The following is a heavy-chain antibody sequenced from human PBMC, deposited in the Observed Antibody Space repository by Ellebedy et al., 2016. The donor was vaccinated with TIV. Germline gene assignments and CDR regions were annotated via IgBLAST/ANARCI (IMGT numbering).Heavy chain of an antibody. Sequence: SGPTLVXPTEPLTLTCTVSGFSLSNARMGVSWIRQPPGKALEWLAHIFSNDEKSYSTFLKSRLTISKDTSKSQVVLTMTNMDPVDTATYYCARISRNYYDSTDAFDIWGQGTMVTVSS. V-gene: IGHV2-26*01. CDR2: IFSNDEK. J-gene: IGHJ3*02. D-gene: IGHD3-22*01. CDR1: GFSLSNARMG. CDR3: ARISRNYYDSTDAFDI.